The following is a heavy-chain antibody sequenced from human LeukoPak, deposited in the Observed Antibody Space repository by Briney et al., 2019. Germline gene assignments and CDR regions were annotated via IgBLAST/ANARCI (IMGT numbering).Heavy chain of an antibody. Sequence: PGGSLRLSCVTSGFTGSNNFMNLGRQASGTGPEWVSAIYSGGSTYYADSVKGRFTISRDNSKDTLYLQMNSLRAEDTAVYYCARRGSRTEQPGSTVDYWGQGTLVTVSS. D-gene: IGHD1-26*01. CDR2: IYSGGST. J-gene: IGHJ4*02. CDR1: GFTGSNNF. CDR3: ARRGSRTEQPGSTVDY. V-gene: IGHV3-53*01.